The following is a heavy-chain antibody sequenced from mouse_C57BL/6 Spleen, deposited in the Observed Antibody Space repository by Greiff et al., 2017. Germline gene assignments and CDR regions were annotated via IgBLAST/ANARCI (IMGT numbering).Heavy chain of an antibody. CDR1: GYTFTSYG. D-gene: IGHD3-3*01. CDR2: IYPRSGNT. J-gene: IGHJ2*01. V-gene: IGHV1-81*01. CDR3: ARSEGGRRGDYFDY. Sequence: QVQLQQSGAELARPGASVKLSCKASGYTFTSYGISWVKQRTGQGLEWIGEIYPRSGNTYYNEKFKGKATLTADKSSSTAYMELRSLTSEDSAVYFGARSEGGRRGDYFDYWGQGTTLTVSS.